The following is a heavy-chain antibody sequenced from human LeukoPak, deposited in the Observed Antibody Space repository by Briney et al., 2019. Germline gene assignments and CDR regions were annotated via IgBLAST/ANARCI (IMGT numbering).Heavy chain of an antibody. CDR3: ARASLGYCTNGVCSAGAFDI. V-gene: IGHV1-69*05. CDR1: GGTFSSYA. Sequence: GASVKVSCKASGGTFSSYAISWVRQAPGQGLEWMGGIIPIFGTANYAQKFQGRVTITTDESTSTAYMELGSLRSEDTAVYYCARASLGYCTNGVCSAGAFDIWGQGTMVTVSS. D-gene: IGHD2-8*01. J-gene: IGHJ3*02. CDR2: IIPIFGTA.